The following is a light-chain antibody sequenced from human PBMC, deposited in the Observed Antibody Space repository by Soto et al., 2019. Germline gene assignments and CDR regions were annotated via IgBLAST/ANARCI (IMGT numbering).Light chain of an antibody. CDR3: QQYNKWPLT. Sequence: EIVMTQSPATLSVSPGEGATLSCWASQSVAGNLAWYQQKPGQAPRLLIYGAFTRATGIPATFSGSGSGTEFTLAISSLQSEDFAVDYWQQYNKWPLTFGGGTKVGIK. J-gene: IGKJ4*01. CDR1: QSVAGN. V-gene: IGKV3-15*01. CDR2: GAF.